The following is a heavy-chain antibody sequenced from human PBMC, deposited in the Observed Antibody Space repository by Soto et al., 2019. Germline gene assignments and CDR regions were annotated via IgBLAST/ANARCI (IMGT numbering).Heavy chain of an antibody. D-gene: IGHD4-17*01. CDR2: ISYDGNNK. CDR3: AKDHLETTVTTPSY. CDR1: GFTFSSYG. J-gene: IGHJ4*02. V-gene: IGHV3-30*18. Sequence: QVQLVESGGGVVQPGRSLRLSCAASGFTFSSYGMHWVRQAPGKGLEWVAVISYDGNNKYYADSVKGRFTIARDNFKNTLHLQMDSLRAEATAMYYCAKDHLETTVTTPSYWGQGTLVTVSS.